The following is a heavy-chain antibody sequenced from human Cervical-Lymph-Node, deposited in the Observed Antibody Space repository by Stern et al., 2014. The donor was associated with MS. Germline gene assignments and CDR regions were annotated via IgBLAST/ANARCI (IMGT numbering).Heavy chain of an antibody. CDR2: ISSSSSTI. J-gene: IGHJ4*02. V-gene: IGHV3-48*02. Sequence: VQLVESGGGLVQPGGSLRLSCAASGFTFSSYSMNWVRQAPGKGLEWGSYISSSSSTIYYADSVKGRFTISRDNAKNSLYLQMNSLRDEDTAVYYCARVRDDSSGPDYWGQGTLVTVSS. CDR1: GFTFSSYS. CDR3: ARVRDDSSGPDY. D-gene: IGHD3-22*01.